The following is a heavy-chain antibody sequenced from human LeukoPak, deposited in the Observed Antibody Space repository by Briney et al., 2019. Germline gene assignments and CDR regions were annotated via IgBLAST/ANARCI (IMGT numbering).Heavy chain of an antibody. J-gene: IGHJ4*02. CDR2: ISGSGGST. CDR3: ARSDLKEVYYFDY. CDR1: GFTFSSYA. V-gene: IGHV3-23*01. Sequence: PGGSLRLSCAASGFTFSSYAMSWVRQAPGKGLEWVSAISGSGGSTYYADSVKGRFTISRDNSKNTLYLQMNSLRAEDTAVYYCARSDLKEVYYFDYWGQGTLVTVSS.